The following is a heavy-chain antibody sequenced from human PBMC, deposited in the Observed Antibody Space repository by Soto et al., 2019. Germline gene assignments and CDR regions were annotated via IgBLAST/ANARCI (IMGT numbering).Heavy chain of an antibody. D-gene: IGHD1-26*01. CDR3: ARGGGSLNY. CDR2: INSGSTSV. CDR1: GFSFSISA. V-gene: IGHV3-21*02. J-gene: IGHJ4*02. Sequence: DVQLVESGGGLVKPGGSLRLSCEVSGFSFSISAMNWVRQAPGKGLEWVSSINSGSTSVRYADSVKGRFTISRDNANTSLSLHLKSLRVEDTAVYYCARGGGSLNYWGQGTLVIVYS.